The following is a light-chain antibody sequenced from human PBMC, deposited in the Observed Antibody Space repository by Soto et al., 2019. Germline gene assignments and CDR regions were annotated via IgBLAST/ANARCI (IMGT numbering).Light chain of an antibody. V-gene: IGKV3-20*01. CDR3: QQYGCSPWT. Sequence: EIVLTQSPGTLSLSPGERATLSCRASQSISSSFLAWYQQKPGQAPRLLIYGASSRATGIPDRFSGSGSGSDFTLTISRLEPEDCAVYYCQQYGCSPWTFGKGTKVEIK. CDR2: GAS. J-gene: IGKJ1*01. CDR1: QSISSSF.